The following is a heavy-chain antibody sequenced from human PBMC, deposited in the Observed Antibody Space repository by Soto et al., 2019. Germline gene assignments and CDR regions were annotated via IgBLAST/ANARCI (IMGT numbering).Heavy chain of an antibody. CDR3: ARFLGDYVWGSYRYTGAFDI. D-gene: IGHD3-16*02. V-gene: IGHV3-53*01. J-gene: IGHJ3*02. Sequence: GGSLRLSCAASGFTVSSNYMSWVRQAPGKGLEWVSVIYSGGSTYYADSVKGRFTISRDNSKNTLYLQMNSLRAEDTAVYFFARFLGDYVWGSYRYTGAFDIWGQGTMVTVSS. CDR2: IYSGGST. CDR1: GFTVSSNY.